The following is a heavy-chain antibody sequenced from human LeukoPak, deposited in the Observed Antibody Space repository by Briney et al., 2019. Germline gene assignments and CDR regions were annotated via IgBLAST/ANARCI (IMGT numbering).Heavy chain of an antibody. CDR2: ISSSGSTI. CDR3: ARDLGYYYGSGSYISDYYFDY. V-gene: IGHV3-48*04. Sequence: GGSLRLSCAASGFTFNTQSMNWVRQAPGKGLEWVSYISSSGSTIYYADSVKGRFTISRDNAKNSLYLQMNSLRAEDTAVYYCARDLGYYYGSGSYISDYYFDYWGQGTLVTVSS. D-gene: IGHD3-10*01. CDR1: GFTFNTQS. J-gene: IGHJ4*02.